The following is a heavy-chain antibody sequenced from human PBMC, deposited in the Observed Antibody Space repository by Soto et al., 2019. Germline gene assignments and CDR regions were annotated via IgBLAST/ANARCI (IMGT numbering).Heavy chain of an antibody. CDR3: AREKSPNDYGDLPHY. CDR2: IWYDGSNK. Sequence: GGSLRLSCAASGFTFSSYGMHWVRQAPGKGLEWVAVIWYDGSNKYYADSVKGRFTISRDNSKNTLYLQMNSLRAEDTAVYYCAREKSPNDYGDLPHYRGQGTLVTVSS. V-gene: IGHV3-33*01. J-gene: IGHJ4*02. CDR1: GFTFSSYG. D-gene: IGHD4-17*01.